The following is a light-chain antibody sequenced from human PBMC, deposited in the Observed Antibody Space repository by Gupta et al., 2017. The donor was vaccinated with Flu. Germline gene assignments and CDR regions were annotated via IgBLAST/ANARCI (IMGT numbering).Light chain of an antibody. Sequence: DIVMTQSPLSLPVTPGEPASISCRSSQSLMHSNGYNYLDWYLQKPGQSPQLLIYLGSSRASGVPDRFSGSGSGTDFTLKISRVGAEDVGIYYCMQALHTPYTFGQGTKMEIK. CDR2: LGS. CDR3: MQALHTPYT. J-gene: IGKJ2*01. CDR1: QSLMHSNGYNY. V-gene: IGKV2-28*01.